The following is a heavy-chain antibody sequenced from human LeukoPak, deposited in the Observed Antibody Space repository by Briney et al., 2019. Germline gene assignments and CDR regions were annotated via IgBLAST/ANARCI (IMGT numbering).Heavy chain of an antibody. CDR2: ISGSGGST. J-gene: IGHJ6*02. Sequence: GGSLRPSCAASGFTFSSYAMSWVRQAPGKGLEWVSAISGSGGSTYYADSVKGRFTISRDNSKNTLYLQMNSLRAEDTAVYDCAKEAQYDILTGHYYYYYGMDVWGQGTTVTVSS. CDR3: AKEAQYDILTGHYYYYYGMDV. D-gene: IGHD3-9*01. V-gene: IGHV3-23*01. CDR1: GFTFSSYA.